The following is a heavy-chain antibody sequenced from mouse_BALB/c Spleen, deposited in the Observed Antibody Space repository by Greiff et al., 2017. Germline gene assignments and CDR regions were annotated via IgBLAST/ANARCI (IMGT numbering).Heavy chain of an antibody. J-gene: IGHJ1*01. CDR3: TLEPYYRYDVVGYFDV. V-gene: IGHV6-6*02. CDR1: GFTFSNYW. Sequence: EVQLQESGGGLVQPGGSMKLSCVASGFTFSNYWMNWVRQSPEKGLEWVAEIRLKSNNYATHYAESVKGRFTISRDDSKSSVYLQMNNLRAEDTGIYYCTLEPYYRYDVVGYFDVWGAGTTVTVSS. D-gene: IGHD2-14*01. CDR2: IRLKSNNYAT.